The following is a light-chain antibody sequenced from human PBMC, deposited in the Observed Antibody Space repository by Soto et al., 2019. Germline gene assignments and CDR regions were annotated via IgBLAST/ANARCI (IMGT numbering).Light chain of an antibody. CDR3: SSFTTSSTYV. Sequence: QSALTQPPSLSGSPGQSVAISCSGTSSDVGSYNRVSWYQQPPGTAPKLMIYDVSNRPSGVRDRFSGSKSGNTASLTISGLQDEDEADYYCSSFTTSSTYVFGTGTKVTVL. J-gene: IGLJ1*01. CDR2: DVS. CDR1: SSDVGSYNR. V-gene: IGLV2-18*02.